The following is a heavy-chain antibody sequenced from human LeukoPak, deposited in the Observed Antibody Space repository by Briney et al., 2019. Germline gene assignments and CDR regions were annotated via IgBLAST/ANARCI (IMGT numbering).Heavy chain of an antibody. CDR3: AKDKAVGGQFFLL. D-gene: IGHD1-26*01. CDR1: GCTIDYYA. V-gene: IGHV3-43*02. J-gene: IGHJ1*01. CDR2: ISGDGGRT. Sequence: TGGSLRPFCAASGCTIDYYAMHWVRQAPGKGLEWVSLISGDGGRTNYADSVKGRFTISRDSSKTSVYLQMNSLRTEDSALYYCAKDKAVGGQFFLLWAQGTVVTVSS.